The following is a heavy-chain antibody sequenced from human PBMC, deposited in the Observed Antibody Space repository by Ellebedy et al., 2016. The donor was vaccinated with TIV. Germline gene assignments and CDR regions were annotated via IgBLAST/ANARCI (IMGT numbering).Heavy chain of an antibody. J-gene: IGHJ4*02. V-gene: IGHV1-2*02. CDR2: INPNSGGT. Sequence: ASVKVSXKASGYTFTGYYMHWVRQAPGQGLEWMGWINPNSGGTNYAQKFQGRVTMTRDTSISTAYMELSRLRSDDTAVYYCARDSSRPDTPYYYDSSGYCTVWGQGTLVTVSS. CDR1: GYTFTGYY. CDR3: ARDSSRPDTPYYYDSSGYCTV. D-gene: IGHD3-22*01.